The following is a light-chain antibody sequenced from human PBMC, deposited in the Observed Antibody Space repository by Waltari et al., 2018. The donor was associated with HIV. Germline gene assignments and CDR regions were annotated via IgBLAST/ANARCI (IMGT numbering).Light chain of an antibody. CDR2: DFN. J-gene: IGLJ1*01. CDR1: SSDVGGFDF. CDR3: DSHTNTFTRV. Sequence: QSALTQPASVSGSPGQSITISCTRTSSDVGGFDFVSWYQQFPGKAPKVVIYDFNNRPSGVSDRFSGSKSGNTASLTISGLQAEDEADYYCDSHTNTFTRVFGTGTRVTVL. V-gene: IGLV2-14*01.